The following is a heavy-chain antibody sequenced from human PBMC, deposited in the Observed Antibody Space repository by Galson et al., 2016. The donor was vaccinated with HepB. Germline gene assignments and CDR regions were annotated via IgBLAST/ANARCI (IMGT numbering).Heavy chain of an antibody. CDR1: GFPVSRNY. J-gene: IGHJ4*02. D-gene: IGHD6-13*01. Sequence: SLRLSCAASGFPVSRNYVSWVRQAPGKGLEWVSSISSSSSYIYYADSVKGRFTISRDNAKNSLYLQMNSLRAEDTAVYYCARADSSSWYYFDYWGQGTLVTVSS. V-gene: IGHV3-21*01. CDR2: ISSSSSYI. CDR3: ARADSSSWYYFDY.